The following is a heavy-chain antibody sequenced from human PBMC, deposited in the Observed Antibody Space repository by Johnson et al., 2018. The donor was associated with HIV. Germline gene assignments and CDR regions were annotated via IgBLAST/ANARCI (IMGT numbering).Heavy chain of an antibody. CDR3: AREEGDAFDI. CDR1: GFTFSDFR. Sequence: VQLVESGGGLVQPGGSLRLSCTASGFTFSDFRMSWVRQAPGRGLEWVANINVDGREKYYVDSVEGRFTISRDNAKNALFLKLNSLRDGDTAVYSCAREEGDAFDIWGQGTMVTVSS. CDR2: INVDGREK. V-gene: IGHV3-7*01. J-gene: IGHJ3*02.